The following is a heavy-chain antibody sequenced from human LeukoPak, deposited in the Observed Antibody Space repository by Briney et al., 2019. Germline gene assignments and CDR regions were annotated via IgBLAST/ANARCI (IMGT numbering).Heavy chain of an antibody. CDR1: GFTFDDYG. D-gene: IGHD2-2*01. CDR2: INWNGGST. J-gene: IGHJ4*02. CDR3: AKEAPCSSTSCSPGD. Sequence: GGSLRLSCAASGFTFDDYGMSWVRQAPGKGLEWVSGINWNGGSTGYADSVKGRFTISRDNSKNTLYLQMNSLRAEDTAVYYCAKEAPCSSTSCSPGDWGQGTLVTVSS. V-gene: IGHV3-20*04.